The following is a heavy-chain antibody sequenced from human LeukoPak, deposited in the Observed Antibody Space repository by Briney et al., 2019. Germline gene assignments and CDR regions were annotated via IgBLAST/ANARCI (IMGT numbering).Heavy chain of an antibody. V-gene: IGHV3-7*01. D-gene: IGHD3-10*01. J-gene: IGHJ4*02. CDR3: ARGGHRQKEF. CDR1: GFSLRNYW. Sequence: GESLRLSCAASGFSLRNYWMTWVRQSPGKGLEWVAIINPDGSGKYSVDSVKGRFTISRDNAKNSLYLQMSSLRAEVTAVYYCARGGHRQKEFWGQGTLVTVSS. CDR2: INPDGSGK.